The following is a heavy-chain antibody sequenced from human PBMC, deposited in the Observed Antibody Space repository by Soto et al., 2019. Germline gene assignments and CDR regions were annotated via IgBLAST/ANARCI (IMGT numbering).Heavy chain of an antibody. Sequence: EVRLVESGGGLVQPGRSLRLSCAASGFIFGDYAMHWVRQVPGKGLEWVSVISANSGYIVYADSVKCRFTISRDNARNSLYLQMSSLGIEDTAFYYCAKGFSYGDYRYYFDYWGQGTLVTVSS. CDR3: AKGFSYGDYRYYFDY. CDR1: GFIFGDYA. D-gene: IGHD4-17*01. CDR2: ISANSGYI. V-gene: IGHV3-9*01. J-gene: IGHJ4*02.